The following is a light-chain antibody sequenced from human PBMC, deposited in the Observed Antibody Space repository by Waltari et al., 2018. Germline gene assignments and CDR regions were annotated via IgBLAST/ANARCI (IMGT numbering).Light chain of an antibody. V-gene: IGLV1-40*01. CDR2: GYD. CDR1: SANIGAGYG. Sequence: QSVLTQHAQESGAPGQRVTISCAGSSANIGAGYGVYVSQQLPGTAPKFLISGYDNRPSGVPDRFSSSRSGTSASLVITGLQAEDEADYYCQSYDITLTAPYVFGTGTKVTVL. J-gene: IGLJ1*01. CDR3: QSYDITLTAPYV.